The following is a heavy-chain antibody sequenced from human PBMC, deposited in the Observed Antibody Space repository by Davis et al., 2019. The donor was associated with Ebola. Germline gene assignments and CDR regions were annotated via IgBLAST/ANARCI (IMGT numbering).Heavy chain of an antibody. D-gene: IGHD2-2*02. CDR3: AIDTKYQLAYRGYFYYAMDV. CDR2: IYTSGST. Sequence: MPSETLSLTCSVSGGSLSSYYWSWIRQPAGKGLEWIGRIYTSGSTNYSPSLKSRVTMSVDTSKNQFSLKLSSVTAADTAVYYCAIDTKYQLAYRGYFYYAMDVWGQGTTVTVSS. V-gene: IGHV4-4*07. CDR1: GGSLSSYY. J-gene: IGHJ6*02.